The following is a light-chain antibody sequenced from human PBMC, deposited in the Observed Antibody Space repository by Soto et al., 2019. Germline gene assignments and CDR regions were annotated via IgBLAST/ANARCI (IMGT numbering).Light chain of an antibody. J-gene: IGKJ1*01. CDR1: QDISNY. CDR2: DAS. CDR3: QQYDNLPPCT. Sequence: DIQMTQSPSSLSASVGDRVTITCQARQDISNYLNWYQQKPGKAPKLLIYDASNLETRVPSRFSGSGSVTDFTFAISGLQPEDIATYYCQQYDNLPPCTFGQGTKVEIK. V-gene: IGKV1-33*01.